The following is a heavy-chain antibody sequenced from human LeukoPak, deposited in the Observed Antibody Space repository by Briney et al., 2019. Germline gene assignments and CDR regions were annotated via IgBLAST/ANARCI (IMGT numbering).Heavy chain of an antibody. J-gene: IGHJ5*02. D-gene: IGHD6-6*01. CDR2: INHSGST. CDR3: ARVLRRIAARPGGGFDP. V-gene: IGHV4-34*01. Sequence: RPSETLSLTCAVYGGSFSGYYWSWLRQPPGKGLEWLGEINHSGSTNYNPSLKSRVTISVDTSKNQFSLKLSSVTAADTAVYYCARVLRRIAARPGGGFDPWGQGTLVTVSS. CDR1: GGSFSGYY.